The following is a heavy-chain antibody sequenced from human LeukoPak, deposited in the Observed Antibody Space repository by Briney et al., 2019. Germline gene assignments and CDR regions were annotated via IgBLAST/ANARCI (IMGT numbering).Heavy chain of an antibody. CDR2: IKQDGSEK. CDR3: ARDGSTFSSGVFFDY. D-gene: IGHD6-19*01. V-gene: IGHV3-7*01. CDR1: GFTFSSYW. Sequence: GGSLRLSCAASGFTFSSYWMSWVRQAPGKGLEWVANIKQDGSEKYYVDSVKGRFTISRDNAKNSLYLQMNSLRAEDTAVYYCARDGSTFSSGVFFDYWGQGTLVTVSS. J-gene: IGHJ4*02.